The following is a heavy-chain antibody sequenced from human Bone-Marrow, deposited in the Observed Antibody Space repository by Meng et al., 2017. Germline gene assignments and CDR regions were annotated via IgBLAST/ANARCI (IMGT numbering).Heavy chain of an antibody. CDR1: GGSISGGGYY. J-gene: IGHJ1*01. D-gene: IGHD6-13*01. CDR2: IYYSGST. CDR3: ARGPLSAAGTMRYFQH. Sequence: QLTESAPGLVKPSQTLSPTCTVSGGSISGGGYYWSWIRQHPGKGLEWIGYIYYSGSTYYNPSLKSRVTISVDTSKNQFSLKLSSVTAADTAVYYCARGPLSAAGTMRYFQHWGQGTLVTVSS. V-gene: IGHV4-31*03.